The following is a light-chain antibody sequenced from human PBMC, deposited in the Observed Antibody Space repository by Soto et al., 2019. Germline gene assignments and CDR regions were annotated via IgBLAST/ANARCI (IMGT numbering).Light chain of an antibody. CDR3: SSYVSNSIVV. V-gene: IGLV2-14*01. CDR1: SSDVGDYNY. J-gene: IGLJ3*02. Sequence: QSVLTPPASVSGSPGQSITISYTGTSSDVGDYNYVSWYQQHPGKAPKLMIYEVSHRLSGVSNRFSGSKSGYTASLTISGLQEEDEAEYYCSSYVSNSIVVFGGGTKLTVL. CDR2: EVS.